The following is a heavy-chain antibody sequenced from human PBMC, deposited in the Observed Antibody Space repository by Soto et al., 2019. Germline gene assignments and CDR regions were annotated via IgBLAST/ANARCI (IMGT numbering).Heavy chain of an antibody. Sequence: PSEPLSLTCTVSGASISSGAYYWSWVRQHPGKGPEWIGYVYYSVSTNYNPSLKSRVTISVDTSKNQFSLKLNSVTAADTAAYYCAGSRTRGIIIDYWGQGTLVTVSS. CDR3: AGSRTRGIIIDY. J-gene: IGHJ4*02. V-gene: IGHV4-61*08. CDR1: GASISSGAYY. D-gene: IGHD3-10*01. CDR2: VYYSVST.